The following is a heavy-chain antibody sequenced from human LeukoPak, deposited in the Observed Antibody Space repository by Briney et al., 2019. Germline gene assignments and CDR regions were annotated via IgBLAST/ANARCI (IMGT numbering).Heavy chain of an antibody. CDR1: GGTFSSYA. CDR2: IIPIFGTA. CDR3: ARDLWNFYDDSGYNRDFDS. Sequence: SVKVSCKASGGTFSSYAISWVRQAPGQGLEWMGGIIPIFGTANYAQKFQGRVTITTDESTSTVYMELRNLRSDDTAVYYCARDLWNFYDDSGYNRDFDSWGQGTLVTVSS. D-gene: IGHD3-22*01. V-gene: IGHV1-69*05. J-gene: IGHJ5*01.